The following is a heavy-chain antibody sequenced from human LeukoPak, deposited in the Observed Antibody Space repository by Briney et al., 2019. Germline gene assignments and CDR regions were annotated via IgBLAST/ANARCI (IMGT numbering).Heavy chain of an antibody. CDR3: ARFEMGADYYYMDV. CDR2: ISGSGGST. V-gene: IGHV3-23*01. J-gene: IGHJ6*03. D-gene: IGHD3-16*01. Sequence: GGSLRLSCAASGFTFSSYGMSWVRQAPGKGLEWVSAISGSGGSTYYADSVKGRFTISRDNSKNSLYLQMNSLRAEDTAVYYCARFEMGADYYYMDVWGKGTTVTVSS. CDR1: GFTFSSYG.